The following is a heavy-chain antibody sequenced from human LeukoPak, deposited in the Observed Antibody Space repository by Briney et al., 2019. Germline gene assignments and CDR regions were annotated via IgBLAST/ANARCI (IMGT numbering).Heavy chain of an antibody. CDR1: GGSFSGYY. J-gene: IGHJ4*02. V-gene: IGHV4-34*01. D-gene: IGHD3-22*01. CDR3: AGDKYYYDSSGYSPRSFDY. CDR2: INHSGST. Sequence: PSETLSLTCAVYGGSFSGYYWSWIRQPPGMGLEWIGEINHSGSTNYNPSLKSRVTISVDTSKNQFSLKLSSVTAADTAVYYCAGDKYYYDSSGYSPRSFDYWGQGTLVTVSS.